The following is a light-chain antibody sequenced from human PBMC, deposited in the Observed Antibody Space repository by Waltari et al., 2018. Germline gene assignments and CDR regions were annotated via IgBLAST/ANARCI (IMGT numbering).Light chain of an antibody. CDR3: QNHERLPAT. Sequence: EIMLTQSPGTLSLSPGERATLSCRASQSIGRDLVWYQQKPGQAPRLLMDGASRRATGSLDRFSGRGSGTVFSLTISRLEPEDFAVYYCQNHERLPATFGQGTKVEIK. V-gene: IGKV3-20*01. J-gene: IGKJ1*01. CDR1: QSIGRD. CDR2: GAS.